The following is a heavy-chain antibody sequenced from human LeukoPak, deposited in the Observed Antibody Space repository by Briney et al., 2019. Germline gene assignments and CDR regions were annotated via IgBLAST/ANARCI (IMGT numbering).Heavy chain of an antibody. Sequence: GGSLRLSCAASGFTSGSYWMSWVRQAPGKGLEWVANIKQNGSEKYYVDSVRGRFTISRDNAKNSLYLQMNSLRAEDTAVYYCARDRGSSGWYEFDYWGQGTLVTVSS. CDR1: GFTSGSYW. CDR3: ARDRGSSGWYEFDY. D-gene: IGHD6-19*01. CDR2: IKQNGSEK. J-gene: IGHJ4*02. V-gene: IGHV3-7*01.